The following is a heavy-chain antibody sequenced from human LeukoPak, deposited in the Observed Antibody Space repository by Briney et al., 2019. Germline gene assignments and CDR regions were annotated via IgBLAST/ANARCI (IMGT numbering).Heavy chain of an antibody. D-gene: IGHD2-2*02. Sequence: PGGSLRLSCAASGFTSNIYWMHWVRQAPGKGLVWVSRITSDGSTTTYADSVKGRFTIFRDNAKNTLYLQMNSLRAEDTAVYYCARDKGYTFDYWGQGTLVTVSS. CDR2: ITSDGSTT. CDR3: ARDKGYTFDY. V-gene: IGHV3-74*03. CDR1: GFTSNIYW. J-gene: IGHJ4*02.